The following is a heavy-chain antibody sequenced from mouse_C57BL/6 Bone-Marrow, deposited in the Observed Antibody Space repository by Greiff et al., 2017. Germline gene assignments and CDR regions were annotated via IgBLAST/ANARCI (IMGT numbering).Heavy chain of an antibody. CDR3: ASDGITTVVATDWYFDV. D-gene: IGHD1-1*01. CDR2: IDPSDSYT. CDR1: GYTFTSYW. V-gene: IGHV1-50*01. Sequence: QVQLQQPGAELVKPGASVKLSCKASGYTFTSYWMQWVKQRPGQGLEWIGEIDPSDSYTNYNQKFKGKATLTVDTSSSTAYMQLSSLTSEASAVYYCASDGITTVVATDWYFDVWGTGTTVTVSS. J-gene: IGHJ1*03.